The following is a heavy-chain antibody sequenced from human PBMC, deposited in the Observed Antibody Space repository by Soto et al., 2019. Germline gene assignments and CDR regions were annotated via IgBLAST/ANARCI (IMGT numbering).Heavy chain of an antibody. Sequence: QVQLVQSGAEVKKPGASVKVSCKASGYTFTSYDINWVRQATGQGLEWMGWMNPNSGNTGYEPKIQGRDTMTRHPSIITAYMELSSLRSEDTAVYYCARGRYSSGWYVDYWGQGTLVTVSS. V-gene: IGHV1-8*01. D-gene: IGHD6-19*01. J-gene: IGHJ4*02. CDR2: MNPNSGNT. CDR1: GYTFTSYD. CDR3: ARGRYSSGWYVDY.